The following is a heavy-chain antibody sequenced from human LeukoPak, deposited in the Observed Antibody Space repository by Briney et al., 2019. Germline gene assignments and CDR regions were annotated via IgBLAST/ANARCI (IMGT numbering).Heavy chain of an antibody. J-gene: IGHJ4*02. CDR1: GYTLTELS. CDR3: ATSPLYCSSTSCYVPFDY. Sequence: ASVKVSCKVSGYTLTELSMHWVRQAPGKGLEWMGGFDPEDGETIYAQKFQGRVTMTEDTSTDTAYMELSSLRSEDTAVYYCATSPLYCSSTSCYVPFDYWGQGTLVIVSS. D-gene: IGHD2-2*01. V-gene: IGHV1-24*01. CDR2: FDPEDGET.